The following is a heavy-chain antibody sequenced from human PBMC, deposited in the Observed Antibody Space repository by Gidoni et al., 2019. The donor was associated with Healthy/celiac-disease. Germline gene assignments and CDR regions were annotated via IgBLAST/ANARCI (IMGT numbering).Heavy chain of an antibody. D-gene: IGHD6-19*01. CDR1: GFTFRSSA. CDR3: ARGAASSGWYPVDYGMDV. J-gene: IGHJ6*02. V-gene: IGHV3-13*05. Sequence: EVQLVESGGGWVQPGGSLRLSCAASGFTFRSSAMPWVRQATGKGREWVSAIGTAGYPYYPGSVKGRFTISRETAKNSLYLQMNSLRAGDTAVYYCARGAASSGWYPVDYGMDVWGQGTTVTVSS. CDR2: IGTAGYP.